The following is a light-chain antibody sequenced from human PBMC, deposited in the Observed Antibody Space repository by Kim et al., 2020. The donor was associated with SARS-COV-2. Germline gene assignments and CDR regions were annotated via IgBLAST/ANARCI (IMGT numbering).Light chain of an antibody. J-gene: IGLJ3*02. CDR3: AAWDDGLNAWL. CDR2: SND. CDR1: RSNIVSNT. Sequence: QSVLTQPPSASATPGQRVTISCSGSRSNIVSNTVNWYQQVPGTTPRLLIFSNDKRPSGVPDRFSGSKSGTSASLAISGLQSEDEADYYCAAWDDGLNAWLFGGGTQLTVL. V-gene: IGLV1-44*01.